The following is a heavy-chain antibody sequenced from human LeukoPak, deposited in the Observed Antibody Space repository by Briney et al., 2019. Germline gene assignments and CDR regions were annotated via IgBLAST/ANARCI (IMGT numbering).Heavy chain of an antibody. V-gene: IGHV3-23*01. CDR2: ITTSDGNT. CDR3: TKTSYDTVWGGYRSHDY. J-gene: IGHJ4*02. D-gene: IGHD3-16*02. Sequence: GGSLRLSCAASGFTFSSYTMSWVRQAPGKGLEWVSTITTSDGNTYYADSVKGRFTISRDNSKNTLYLQMNSLRVEDTAVYYCTKTSYDTVWGGYRSHDYWGQGTLVIVSS. CDR1: GFTFSSYT.